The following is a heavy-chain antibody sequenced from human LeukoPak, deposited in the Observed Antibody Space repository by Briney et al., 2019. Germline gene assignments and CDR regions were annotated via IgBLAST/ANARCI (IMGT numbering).Heavy chain of an antibody. CDR2: ISSNGGST. CDR3: ARWSGRNAFDI. CDR1: GFTFSSYA. J-gene: IGHJ3*02. Sequence: PGGSLRLSCAASGFTFSSYAMHWVRQAPGKGLEYVSAISSNGGSTYYANSVKGRFTISRDNSKNTLYLQMGSLRAEDMAVYYCARWSGRNAFDIWGQGTMVTVSS. D-gene: IGHD3-10*01. V-gene: IGHV3-64*01.